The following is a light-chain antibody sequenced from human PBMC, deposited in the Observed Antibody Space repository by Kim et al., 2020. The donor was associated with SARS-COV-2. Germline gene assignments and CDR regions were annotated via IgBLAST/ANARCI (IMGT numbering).Light chain of an antibody. CDR3: QKYNSAPWT. J-gene: IGKJ1*01. Sequence: ASVEGGVTITCRASQGISNYLAWYQQKPGEAPKLLIYAATALQLGVSSRFSGSGSGTDFTLTISDLQPEDVATYYCQKYNSAPWTFGRGTKVDIK. CDR1: QGISNY. V-gene: IGKV1-27*01. CDR2: AAT.